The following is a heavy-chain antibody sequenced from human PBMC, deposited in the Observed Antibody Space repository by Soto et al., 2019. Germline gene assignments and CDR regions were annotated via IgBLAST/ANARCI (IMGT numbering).Heavy chain of an antibody. CDR3: AHLNKISSSWPQARFAP. J-gene: IGHJ5*02. D-gene: IGHD6-13*01. Sequence: SETLSLTCAVYGGSFSGYYWSWIRQPPGKGLEWIGEINHSGSTNYNPSLKSRVTISVDTSKNQFSLKLSSVTAADTAVYYCAHLNKISSSWPQARFAPWGQGTLVTVSS. CDR1: GGSFSGYY. CDR2: INHSGST. V-gene: IGHV4-34*01.